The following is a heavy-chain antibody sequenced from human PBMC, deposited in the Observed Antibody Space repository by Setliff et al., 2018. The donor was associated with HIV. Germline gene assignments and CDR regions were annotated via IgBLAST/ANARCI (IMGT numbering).Heavy chain of an antibody. CDR2: IFYSGST. V-gene: IGHV4-31*03. CDR1: GGSVSSGDYY. J-gene: IGHJ4*02. D-gene: IGHD1-7*01. Sequence: SETLSLTCTVSGGSVSSGDYYWSWIRQHPGKGLEWIGYIFYSGSTYYNPSLKSRVTISVDTSKNQFSLRLSSVTAADTALYYCATYLLRFHPGYTGVAAGYYCVKWNYPNSWGQGTLVTVSS. CDR3: ATYLLRFHPGYTGVAAGYYCVKWNYPNS.